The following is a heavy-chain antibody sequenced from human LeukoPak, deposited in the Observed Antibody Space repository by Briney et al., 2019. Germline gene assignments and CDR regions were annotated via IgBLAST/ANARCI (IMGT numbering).Heavy chain of an antibody. V-gene: IGHV1-24*01. D-gene: IGHD3-9*01. Sequence: ASVKVSCNVSGYTLTELSMHWVRQAPGKGLEWMGGFDPENDETIYAQKFQGRVTMTEDTSTDTAYMELSSLRSEDTAVYYCATIFLRSFDWAEFQHWGQGTLVTVSS. CDR3: ATIFLRSFDWAEFQH. CDR1: GYTLTELS. J-gene: IGHJ1*01. CDR2: FDPENDET.